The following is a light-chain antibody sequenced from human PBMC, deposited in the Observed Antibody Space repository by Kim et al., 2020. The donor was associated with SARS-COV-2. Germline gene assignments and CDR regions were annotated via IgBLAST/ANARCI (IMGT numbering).Light chain of an antibody. J-gene: IGLJ2*01. CDR2: GKN. CDR3: NSRDSNDNVV. CDR1: SLRTYY. Sequence: SSELTQDPAVSVALGQTVRITCQGDSLRTYYATWYQQKPGQAPIVVIYGKNNRPSGIPDRFSGSSSGNTASLTIIGTQAGDEADYYCNSRDSNDNVVFCG. V-gene: IGLV3-19*01.